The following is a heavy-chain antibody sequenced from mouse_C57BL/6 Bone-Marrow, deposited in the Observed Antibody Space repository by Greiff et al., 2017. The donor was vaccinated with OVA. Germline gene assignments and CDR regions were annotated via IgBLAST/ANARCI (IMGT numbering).Heavy chain of an antibody. Sequence: VQLQQSGGGLVQPGASLKLSCESNEYNFPSHDMSWVRKTPEKRLELVAAINSDGGSTYYPDTMERRFIISRDKTTKTLYLQMSSLMSEDTALYYCARYYYGKDYWGQGTTLTVSS. D-gene: IGHD1-1*01. CDR2: INSDGGST. CDR1: EYNFPSHD. V-gene: IGHV5-2*01. J-gene: IGHJ2*01. CDR3: ARYYYGKDY.